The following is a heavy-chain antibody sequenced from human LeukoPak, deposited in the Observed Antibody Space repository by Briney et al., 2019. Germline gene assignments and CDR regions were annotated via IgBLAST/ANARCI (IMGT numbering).Heavy chain of an antibody. CDR1: GYSFTSYG. CDR2: ISAYNGNT. J-gene: IGHJ4*02. V-gene: IGHV1-18*01. D-gene: IGHD3/OR15-3a*01. Sequence: EASVKVSCKASGYSFTSYGISWVRQAPGQGLEWMGWISAYNGNTNYAQKLQGRVTMTTDTSTSTAYMELRSLRSDDTAVYYCARFERWTGTVYLDYWGQGTLVTVSS. CDR3: ARFERWTGTVYLDY.